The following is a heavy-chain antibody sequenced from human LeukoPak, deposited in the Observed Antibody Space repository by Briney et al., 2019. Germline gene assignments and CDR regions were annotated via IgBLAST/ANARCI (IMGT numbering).Heavy chain of an antibody. V-gene: IGHV7-4-1*02. CDR3: ARSIAAAGYYYYGMDV. CDR2: INTNTGNP. Sequence: ALVKVSCKASGYTFTSYAMNWVRQAPGQGLEWMGWINTNTGNPTYAQGFTGRFVFSLDTSVSTAYLQISSLKAEDTAVYYCARSIAAAGYYYYGMDVWGQGTTVTVSS. CDR1: GYTFTSYA. J-gene: IGHJ6*02. D-gene: IGHD6-13*01.